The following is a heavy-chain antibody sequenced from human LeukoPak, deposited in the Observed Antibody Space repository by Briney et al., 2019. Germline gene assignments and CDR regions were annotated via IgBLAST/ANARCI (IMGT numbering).Heavy chain of an antibody. CDR3: AKNRPRTDYYDSSGFNDAFDI. CDR2: ITRPGGNT. Sequence: GGSLRLSCAASGFTFSSYAMSWVRQAPGKGLEWVSVITRPGGNTYYTDSVKGRFTVSRDNSKNTLYLQMNSLRVEDTAVYYCAKNRPRTDYYDSSGFNDAFDIWGQGSMVTVSS. CDR1: GFTFSSYA. D-gene: IGHD3-22*01. V-gene: IGHV3-23*01. J-gene: IGHJ3*02.